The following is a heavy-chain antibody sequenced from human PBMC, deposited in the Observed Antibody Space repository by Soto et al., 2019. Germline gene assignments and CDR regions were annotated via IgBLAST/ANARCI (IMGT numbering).Heavy chain of an antibody. J-gene: IGHJ6*02. Sequence: GGSLRLSCAASGFTFSSYAMHWVRQAPGKGLEWVAVISYDGSNKYYADSVKGRFTISRDNSKNTLYLQMNSLRAEDTAVHYCARDRAGTTMGYYYYGMDVWGQGTTVTVSS. CDR3: ARDRAGTTMGYYYYGMDV. V-gene: IGHV3-30-3*01. D-gene: IGHD1-7*01. CDR1: GFTFSSYA. CDR2: ISYDGSNK.